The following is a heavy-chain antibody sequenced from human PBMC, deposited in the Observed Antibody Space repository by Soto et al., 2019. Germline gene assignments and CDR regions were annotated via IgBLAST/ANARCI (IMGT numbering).Heavy chain of an antibody. CDR1: GDYINSTSYY. CDR2: IYFSGST. J-gene: IGHJ4*02. V-gene: IGHV4-39*01. D-gene: IGHD6-13*01. Sequence: ETLSLTCIVSGDYINSTSYYWGWIRQPPGQGLEWIASIYFSGSTYNNPSLKSRLTVSVDTSKSQFSLKLSSVTAADTALYYCARQRIVAAGTFVDYWGQGSLVTVSS. CDR3: ARQRIVAAGTFVDY.